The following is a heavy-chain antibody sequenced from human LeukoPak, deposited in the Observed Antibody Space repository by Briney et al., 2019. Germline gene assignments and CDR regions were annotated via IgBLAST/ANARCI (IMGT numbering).Heavy chain of an antibody. J-gene: IGHJ4*02. D-gene: IGHD2-15*01. V-gene: IGHV4-34*01. CDR1: GGSFGGYY. CDR3: ARVAVVVAADY. Sequence: SETLSLTCAVYGGSFGGYYWSWIRQPPGKGLEWIGEINHSGSTNYNPSLKSRVTISVDTSKNQFSLKLSSVTAADTAVYYCARVAVVVAADYWGQGTLVTVSS. CDR2: INHSGST.